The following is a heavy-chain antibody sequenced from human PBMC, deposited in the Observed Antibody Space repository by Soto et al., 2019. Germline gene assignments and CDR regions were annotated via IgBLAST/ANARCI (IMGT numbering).Heavy chain of an antibody. Sequence: QVQLVESGGGVVQPGRSLRLSCAASGFTFSDYVIHWVRQAPGKGLEWVAGIAKDGGNKHYADSVKGRFTISRDNSKNTMYLEVNSLRVEDMAVYYCAREDESSGFAGTFHHWGQGTLVTVSS. CDR3: AREDESSGFAGTFHH. D-gene: IGHD3-22*01. CDR2: IAKDGGNK. V-gene: IGHV3-30-3*01. CDR1: GFTFSDYV. J-gene: IGHJ1*01.